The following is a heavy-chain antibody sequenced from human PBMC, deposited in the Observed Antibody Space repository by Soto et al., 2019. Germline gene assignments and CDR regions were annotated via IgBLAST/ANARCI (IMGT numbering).Heavy chain of an antibody. CDR1: GFTFRNNA. J-gene: IGHJ6*02. D-gene: IGHD2-15*01. CDR3: ARCYREDILVVVGARPGEYGTDI. Sequence: QVQLVESGGGVVQPGGSLRLSCAASGFTFRNNAMHWVRQAPGKGLECLAVIAHDGSNAFDRDSVKGLFTVSRDNSKNTLYLYMNRLRSEDTGVYYCARCYREDILVVVGARPGEYGTDIWGQGTTVIVSS. CDR2: IAHDGSNA. V-gene: IGHV3-30-3*01.